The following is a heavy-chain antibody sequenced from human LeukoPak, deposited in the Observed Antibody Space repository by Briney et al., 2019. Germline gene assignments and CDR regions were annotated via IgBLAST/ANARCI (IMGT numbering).Heavy chain of an antibody. CDR2: IYYTGTA. Sequence: PSETLSLTCTVSGGSISGYFWSWIRQPPGEGLQFIGYIYYTGTASHNPSLNSRVTMSVDTSKNQFSLKVSSVTAADTAVYYCAKFATVTVPNWLDFWGQGTLVTVSS. CDR1: GGSISGYF. CDR3: AKFATVTVPNWLDF. V-gene: IGHV4-59*01. J-gene: IGHJ5*01. D-gene: IGHD4-17*01.